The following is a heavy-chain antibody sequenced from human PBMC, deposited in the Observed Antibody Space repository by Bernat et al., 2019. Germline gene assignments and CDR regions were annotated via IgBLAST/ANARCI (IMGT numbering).Heavy chain of an antibody. CDR1: GFTFSSYG. CDR3: AKDRGGVAYYFDY. Sequence: QVQLVESGGGVVQPGRSPRLSCAASGFTFSSYGMHWVRQAPGKGLEWVAVISYDGSNKYYADSVKGRFTISRDNSKNTLYLQMNSLRAEDTAVYYCAKDRGGVAYYFDYWGQGTLVTVSS. J-gene: IGHJ4*02. D-gene: IGHD3-16*01. V-gene: IGHV3-30*18. CDR2: ISYDGSNK.